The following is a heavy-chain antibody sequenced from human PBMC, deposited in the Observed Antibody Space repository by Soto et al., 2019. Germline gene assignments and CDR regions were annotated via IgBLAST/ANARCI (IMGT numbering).Heavy chain of an antibody. V-gene: IGHV5-51*01. D-gene: IGHD6-13*01. Sequence: GESLKISCKGSGYSFTRYWIGWVRQMPGKGLEWMGIIYPGDSDTRYSPSFQGQVTISADKSINTAYLQWSSLKAPDTAMYYCARRVAAAPRGGYYCYGMDVWGQGTTVTVSS. CDR2: IYPGDSDT. CDR3: ARRVAAAPRGGYYCYGMDV. J-gene: IGHJ6*02. CDR1: GYSFTRYW.